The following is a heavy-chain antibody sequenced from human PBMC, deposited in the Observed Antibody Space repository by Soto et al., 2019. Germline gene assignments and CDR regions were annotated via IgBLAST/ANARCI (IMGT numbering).Heavy chain of an antibody. CDR2: ISCDGSNK. Sequence: GGSLRLSCAASGFAFSIYAMHLVRQSPGKGLEWVAFISCDGSNKYYADSVKGRFTISRDNSKNTLYLQMNSLRAEDTAVYYCARDGLIGWYNRAGYWFDYWGQGTLVTVSS. CDR3: ARDGLIGWYNRAGYWFDY. CDR1: GFAFSIYA. D-gene: IGHD6-19*01. V-gene: IGHV3-30-3*01. J-gene: IGHJ4*02.